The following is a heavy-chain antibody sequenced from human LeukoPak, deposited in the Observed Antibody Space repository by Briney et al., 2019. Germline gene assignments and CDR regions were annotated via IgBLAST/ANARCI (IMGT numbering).Heavy chain of an antibody. CDR3: VRDMYTRSGDDF. CDR1: GFTFSTYT. D-gene: IGHD6-13*01. V-gene: IGHV3-21*01. CDR2: ISSSRTYI. Sequence: PGGSLRLSCAASGFTFSTYTMNWVRQAPGKGLEWVSSISSSRTYIYYADSVKGRFTISRDNAKNSLYLQMNSLRAEDTAVYYCVRDMYTRSGDDFWGPGSLVTVSS. J-gene: IGHJ4*02.